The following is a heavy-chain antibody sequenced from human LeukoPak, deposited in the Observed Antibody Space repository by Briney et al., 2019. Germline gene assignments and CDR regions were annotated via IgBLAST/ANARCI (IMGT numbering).Heavy chain of an antibody. V-gene: IGHV3-30*02. J-gene: IGHJ4*02. CDR1: GFTFSSYG. CDR2: IRYDGSNK. Sequence: GGSLRLSCAAPGFTFSSYGMHWVRQAPGKGLEWVAFIRYDGSNKYYADSVKGRFTISRDHLKNTLYLQMNSLRAEDTAVYYCAKEKEGYYGSGSYYNGSDYWGQGTLVTVSS. D-gene: IGHD3-10*01. CDR3: AKEKEGYYGSGSYYNGSDY.